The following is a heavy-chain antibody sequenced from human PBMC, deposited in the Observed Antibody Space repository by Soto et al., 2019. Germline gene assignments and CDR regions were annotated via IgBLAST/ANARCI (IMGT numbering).Heavy chain of an antibody. Sequence: GASVKVSCKASGSTFTSYGISWVRQAPGQGLEWMGWISAYNGNTNYAQKLQGRVTMTTDTSTSTAYMELRSLRSDDTAVYYCARLGDIVADNWFDPWGQGTLVTVSS. J-gene: IGHJ5*02. D-gene: IGHD5-12*01. CDR3: ARLGDIVADNWFDP. CDR1: GSTFTSYG. V-gene: IGHV1-18*04. CDR2: ISAYNGNT.